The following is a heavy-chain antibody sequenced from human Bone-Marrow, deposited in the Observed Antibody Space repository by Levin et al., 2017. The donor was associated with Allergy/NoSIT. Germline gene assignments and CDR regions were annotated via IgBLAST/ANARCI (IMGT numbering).Heavy chain of an antibody. D-gene: IGHD3-10*01. V-gene: IGHV5-51*01. CDR3: ARQSDELPPYDGEWVEEHYFDY. Sequence: GESLKISCRASGYQFADHWIGWVRQLPGKGLEWMGNIYPGDSETRSSPSFQGQVTISVDKSINTAYLQWDSLSASATAMYFCARQSDELPPYDGEWVEEHYFDYWGQGTLVTVSS. CDR2: IYPGDSET. J-gene: IGHJ4*02. CDR1: GYQFADHW.